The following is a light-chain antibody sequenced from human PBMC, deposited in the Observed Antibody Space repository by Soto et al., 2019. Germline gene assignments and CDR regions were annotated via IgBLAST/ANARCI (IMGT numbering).Light chain of an antibody. Sequence: QSALTQPASVSGSPGQSITISCTGTSSDVGSYNLVSWYQQHPGKAPKLMIYEGSKRPSGVSNRFSGSKSGNTASLTISGLQAEDEADYYCCSYAGSSTSFYVCGTGTKVTVL. CDR1: SSDVGSYNL. J-gene: IGLJ1*01. CDR3: CSYAGSSTSFYV. CDR2: EGS. V-gene: IGLV2-23*01.